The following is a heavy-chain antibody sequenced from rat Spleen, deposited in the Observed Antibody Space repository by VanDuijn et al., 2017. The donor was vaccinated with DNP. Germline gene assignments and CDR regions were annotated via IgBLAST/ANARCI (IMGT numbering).Heavy chain of an antibody. CDR1: GFTFSNYG. CDR2: ISTGGSNT. Sequence: EVQLVESGGGLVQPGRSLKLSCAASGFTFSNYGMAWVRQAPTKGLEWVASISTGGSNTYYRDSVKGRFTISRDNAKNTLYLQMNSLRSEDMATYYCARWNSGHFDYWGQGVMVPVSS. J-gene: IGHJ2*01. CDR3: ARWNSGHFDY. D-gene: IGHD4-3*01. V-gene: IGHV5S13*01.